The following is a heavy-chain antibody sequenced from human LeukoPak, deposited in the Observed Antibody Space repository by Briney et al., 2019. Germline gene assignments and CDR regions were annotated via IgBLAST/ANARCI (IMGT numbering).Heavy chain of an antibody. J-gene: IGHJ6*03. V-gene: IGHV4-39*07. Sequence: PSETLSLTCTASGGSISSSSYYWGWIRQPPGKGLEWIGEINHSGSTNYNPSLKSRVTISVDTSKNQFSLKLSSVTAADTAVYYCARGLGYCSAGSCTYYYYYMDVWGKGTTVTVSS. CDR3: ARGLGYCSAGSCTYYYYYMDV. CDR1: GGSISSSSYY. CDR2: INHSGST. D-gene: IGHD2-15*01.